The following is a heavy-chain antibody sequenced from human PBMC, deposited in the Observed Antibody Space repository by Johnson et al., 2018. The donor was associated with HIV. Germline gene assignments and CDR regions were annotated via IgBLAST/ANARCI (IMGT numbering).Heavy chain of an antibody. J-gene: IGHJ3*02. D-gene: IGHD3-10*01. CDR3: AREGAPSARDFGGKYHI. CDR1: GFTFSSYV. Sequence: QVQLVESGGGVVQPGRSLRLSCAASGFTFSSYVMHWVRQAPGTGLEWVAVISYDGSYIHYGDSVKGRFIVSKDNSKNTLYLQMSSLRAEDTAVYYCAREGAPSARDFGGKYHIWGQGTMVTVSS. CDR2: ISYDGSYI. V-gene: IGHV3-30*04.